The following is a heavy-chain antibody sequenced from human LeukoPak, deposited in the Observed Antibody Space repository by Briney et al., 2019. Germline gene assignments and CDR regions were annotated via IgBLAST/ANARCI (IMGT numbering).Heavy chain of an antibody. CDR1: GGSFSGYY. V-gene: IGHV4-34*01. D-gene: IGHD5/OR15-5a*01. Sequence: SENLSLTCAVYGGSFSGYYWSWIRQPPGKGLEWIGEINHSGSTNYNPSPKSRVTISVDTSKNQFSLKLSSVTAADTAVYYCARRFDFVYDYVYYFDSWGQGTLVTVSS. CDR2: INHSGST. J-gene: IGHJ4*02. CDR3: ARRFDFVYDYVYYFDS.